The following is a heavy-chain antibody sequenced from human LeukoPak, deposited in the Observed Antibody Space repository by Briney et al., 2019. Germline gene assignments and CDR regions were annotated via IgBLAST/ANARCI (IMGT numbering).Heavy chain of an antibody. CDR3: ARGSDGAFDI. D-gene: IGHD1-26*01. Sequence: GGSLRLPCAASGFMFSSYWMNWVRQAPGKGLEWVANIKKDGSEKYYVDSVKGRFTISRDNAKNSLYLQMNSLRAEDTAVYYCARGSDGAFDIWGQGTMVTVSS. CDR1: GFMFSSYW. J-gene: IGHJ3*02. CDR2: IKKDGSEK. V-gene: IGHV3-7*04.